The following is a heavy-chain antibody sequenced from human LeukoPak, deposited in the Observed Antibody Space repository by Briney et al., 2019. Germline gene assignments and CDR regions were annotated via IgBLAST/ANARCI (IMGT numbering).Heavy chain of an antibody. CDR3: ATVGRSTRPGY. CDR2: IDSGGSTK. J-gene: IGHJ4*02. Sequence: GGSPRLSCAASGFTFSSSEMNWVRQAPGKGLEWISYIDSGGSTKYYADSVKGRFTVSRDNAKNSLFLQMNSLRAEDTAVYYCATVGRSTRPGYWGQGTLVTVSS. V-gene: IGHV3-48*03. CDR1: GFTFSSSE. D-gene: IGHD6-6*01.